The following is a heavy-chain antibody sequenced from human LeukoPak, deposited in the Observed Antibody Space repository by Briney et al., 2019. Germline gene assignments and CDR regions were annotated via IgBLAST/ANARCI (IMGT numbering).Heavy chain of an antibody. CDR2: VSGSGGST. Sequence: GGSLRLSCAASGFTFRSYAMAWVRQAPGKGLEWVSVVSGSGGSTYYADSVKGRFTISRDNAKNSLYLQMNSLRAEDTAVYYCARDQYYDILTGYYFRDAFDIWGQGTMVTVSS. CDR3: ARDQYYDILTGYYFRDAFDI. D-gene: IGHD3-9*01. J-gene: IGHJ3*02. CDR1: GFTFRSYA. V-gene: IGHV3-23*01.